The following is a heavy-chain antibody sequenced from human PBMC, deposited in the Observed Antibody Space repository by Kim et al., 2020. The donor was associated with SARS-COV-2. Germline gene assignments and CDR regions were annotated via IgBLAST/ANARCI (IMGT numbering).Heavy chain of an antibody. V-gene: IGHV4-59*08. Sequence: SETLSLTCAVSGASTSNFYWSWIRQPPGKGLEWIGFMHSSGSRNYNPSLGTRVTMSVDTSKNQFSLRLSSVTAADTAVYYCGRHLNLYAALDPFDNWGQGTLVTVSS. CDR1: GASTSNFY. CDR2: MHSSGSR. J-gene: IGHJ4*02. D-gene: IGHD2-8*01. CDR3: GRHLNLYAALDPFDN.